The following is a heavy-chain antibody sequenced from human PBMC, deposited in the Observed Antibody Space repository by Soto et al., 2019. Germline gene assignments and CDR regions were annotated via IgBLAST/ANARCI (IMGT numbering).Heavy chain of an antibody. Sequence: EVQLLESGGGLVQPGGSLRLSCAASGFTFSTYAMSWVRQAPGKGLEWVSAISGSGGSTYYADSGKGRFTISRDNAKNTLYLQMNSLRADDSAVYYCTQTIVGPTWGQGILVTVSS. D-gene: IGHD1-26*01. CDR1: GFTFSTYA. CDR2: ISGSGGST. CDR3: TQTIVGPT. J-gene: IGHJ4*02. V-gene: IGHV3-23*01.